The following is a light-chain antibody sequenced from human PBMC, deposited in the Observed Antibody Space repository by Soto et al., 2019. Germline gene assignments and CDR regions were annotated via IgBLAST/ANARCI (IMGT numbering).Light chain of an antibody. CDR1: QSLSSTY. CDR3: QQSGTSPPYT. V-gene: IGKV3-20*01. Sequence: EIVLTQSPGTLSLSPGERATLSCRASQSLSSTYLAWYQPKVGQSPRLLIYGASSRATGIPDRFSGSGSGTDFTLTISRLEPEDFAVYYCQQSGTSPPYTFGPGTKVDIK. J-gene: IGKJ2*01. CDR2: GAS.